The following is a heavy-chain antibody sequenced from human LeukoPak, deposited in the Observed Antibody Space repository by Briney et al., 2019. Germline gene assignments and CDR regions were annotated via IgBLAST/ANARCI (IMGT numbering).Heavy chain of an antibody. CDR1: GFTFSSYG. Sequence: GGSLGLSCAASGFTFSSYGMHWVRQAPGKGLEWVAVISYDGSNKYYADSVKGRFTISRDNSKNTLYLQMNGLRAEDTAVYYCALTISSGYFYWGQGTLVTVSS. V-gene: IGHV3-30*03. CDR2: ISYDGSNK. J-gene: IGHJ4*02. CDR3: ALTISSGYFY. D-gene: IGHD3-22*01.